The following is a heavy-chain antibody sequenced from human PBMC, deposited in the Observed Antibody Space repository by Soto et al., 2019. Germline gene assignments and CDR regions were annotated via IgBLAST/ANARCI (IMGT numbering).Heavy chain of an antibody. V-gene: IGHV1-69*13. J-gene: IGHJ6*04. Sequence: SLNVSFKASGGTFSIYSIILFLQAPGQGLEWMGGIIPIFVTANYAQKFQGIVTITADESTSTAYMELSSLRSEDTAVYYCAREDPGMEVWGKGNTANVSS. CDR2: IIPIFVTA. D-gene: IGHD2-2*03. CDR3: AREDPGMEV. CDR1: GGTFSIYS.